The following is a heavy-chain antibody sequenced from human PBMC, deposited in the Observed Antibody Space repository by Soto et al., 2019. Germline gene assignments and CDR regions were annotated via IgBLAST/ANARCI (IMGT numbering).Heavy chain of an antibody. V-gene: IGHV4-34*01. CDR3: ATRDSYYGMDF. CDR1: GGAFSGYH. J-gene: IGHJ6*02. CDR2: ISQSGST. Sequence: SYTLSLTFGVSGGAFSGYHWSWIRQAPGKGLEWIGEISQSGSTNYSPSLKSRVTMSVDTSKKQFSLKLSSVTAADTALYYCATRDSYYGMDFWGQGTTVTVSS.